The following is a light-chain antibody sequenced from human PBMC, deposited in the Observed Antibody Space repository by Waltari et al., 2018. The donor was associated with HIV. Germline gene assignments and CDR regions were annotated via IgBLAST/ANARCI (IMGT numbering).Light chain of an antibody. CDR2: GDT. V-gene: IGLV1-40*01. CDR3: QSYDISLTGLWV. CDR1: ASNIGAAFD. J-gene: IGLJ3*02. Sequence: TPPPSVSGAPRQSVSIPCTRNASNIGAAFDVPWYRQSPRTAPKLVIHGDTVRPSGVTDRFSGSRSLNSVSLDISGLRAEDAGDYYCQSYDISLTGLWVFGGGTKLTVL.